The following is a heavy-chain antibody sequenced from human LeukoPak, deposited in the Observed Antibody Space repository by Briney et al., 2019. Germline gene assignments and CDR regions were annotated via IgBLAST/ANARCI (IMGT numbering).Heavy chain of an antibody. V-gene: IGHV3-15*01. D-gene: IGHD4/OR15-4a*01. CDR1: GFTFSDYA. CDR3: TTFDYAAFLI. J-gene: IGHJ3*02. CDR2: IKSKTDGGTR. Sequence: PGGSLRVSCTAPGFTFSDYAMSWVRQAPGKRLEWVGRIKSKTDGGTRDYAAPVKGRFTISRDDSKNTLYLQMNSLKTEDTAVYYCTTFDYAAFLIWGQGTMVTVSS.